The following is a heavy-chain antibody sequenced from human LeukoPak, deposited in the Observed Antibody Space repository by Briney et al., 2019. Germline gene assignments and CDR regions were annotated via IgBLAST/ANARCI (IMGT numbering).Heavy chain of an antibody. CDR1: GFSFGRHA. V-gene: IGHV3-23*01. CDR2: VFDSGAPS. CDR3: TRAVGGGRDAYDI. D-gene: IGHD3-16*01. J-gene: IGHJ3*02. Sequence: GGSLRLSCVGSGFSFGRHAMNWVRKVPGKGLEWGSSVFDSGAPSYYAASVEGRFTISRDISKNTLYLQMGRLTAEDTAIYYCTRAVGGGRDAYDIWGQGTTVTVSS.